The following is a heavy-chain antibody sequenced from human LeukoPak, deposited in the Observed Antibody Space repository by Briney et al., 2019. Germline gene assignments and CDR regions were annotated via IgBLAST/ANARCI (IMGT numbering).Heavy chain of an antibody. D-gene: IGHD3-10*01. V-gene: IGHV3-74*01. J-gene: IGHJ4*02. CDR2: INSDGSST. CDR3: ASLGRYYYGPGSYYTPYSDY. Sequence: GGSLRLSCAASVFTFSSYWIHWVRQAPGKGLVWVSRINSDGSSTTYADSVKGRFTISRDNAKNTLYLQMNSLRAEDTAVYYCASLGRYYYGPGSYYTPYSDYRGQGTLVTVSS. CDR1: VFTFSSYW.